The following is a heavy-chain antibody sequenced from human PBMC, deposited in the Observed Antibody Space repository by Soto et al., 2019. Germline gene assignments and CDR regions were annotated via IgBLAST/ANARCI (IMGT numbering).Heavy chain of an antibody. CDR3: ARISSVDPYGYVNGGLDV. CDR1: GVSVSNSSYY. J-gene: IGHJ6*02. CDR2: FYHSGSS. Sequence: ETLSLTCPVSGVSVSNSSYYWGWLRTSPGKGLEWIGNFYHSGSSNYNPSLKSRVTISVDTSKNQLSLSLRSVTAADTAVYFCARISSVDPYGYVNGGLDVWGQGTTVTVSS. V-gene: IGHV4-61*01. D-gene: IGHD5-18*01.